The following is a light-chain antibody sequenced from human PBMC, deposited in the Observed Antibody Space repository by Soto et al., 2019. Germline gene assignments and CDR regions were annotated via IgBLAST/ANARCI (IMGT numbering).Light chain of an antibody. CDR1: SSNIGGNS. CDR3: RSWDSRLSAYV. J-gene: IGLJ1*01. Sequence: QAVLTQPPSVSAAPGQRVTISCSGSSSNIGGNSVSWYQQLAGTAPKLIIYDDNKRSCGIPYRFSASKSGTAATLGIPGFQTGDEADYYCRSWDSRLSAYVFGTWTKVNVL. CDR2: DDN. V-gene: IGLV1-51*01.